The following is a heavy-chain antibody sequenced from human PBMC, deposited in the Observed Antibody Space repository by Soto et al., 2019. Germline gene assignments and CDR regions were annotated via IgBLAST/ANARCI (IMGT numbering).Heavy chain of an antibody. D-gene: IGHD6-13*01. CDR3: ARDADSSSSPGGWFDP. J-gene: IGHJ5*02. CDR2: IFNSGSA. Sequence: TLSLTCSVSGTVTFSGSYYWSWIRQRPGKGLECLGYIFNSGSAYYNPSLRSRATISLDTFKNEFSLTLRSVTAADTAVYYCARDADSSSSPGGWFDPWGQATRVTVCS. V-gene: IGHV4-31*03. CDR1: GTVTFSGSYY.